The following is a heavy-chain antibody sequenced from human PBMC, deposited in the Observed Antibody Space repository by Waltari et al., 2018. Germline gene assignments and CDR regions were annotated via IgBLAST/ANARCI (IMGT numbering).Heavy chain of an antibody. J-gene: IGHJ5*02. CDR3: ARATLNNWFDP. CDR2: IYYSGST. V-gene: IGHV4-39*07. Sequence: QLQLQESGPGLVKPSETLSLTCTVSGGSISSSSYYWGWIRQPPGKGLEWIGSIYYSGSTYYNPSLKSRVTISVDTSKNQFSLKLSAVTAADTAVYYCARATLNNWFDPWGQGTLVTVSS. CDR1: GGSISSSSYY.